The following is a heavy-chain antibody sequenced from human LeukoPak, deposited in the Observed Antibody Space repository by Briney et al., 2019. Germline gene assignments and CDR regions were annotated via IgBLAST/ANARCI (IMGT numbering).Heavy chain of an antibody. CDR1: GFTFSYYW. CDR2: IKEDGSEK. J-gene: IGHJ4*02. V-gene: IGHV3-7*05. CDR3: AKNVDYSSRGADY. Sequence: SGGSLRLSCAASGFTFSYYWMNWVRQAPGKGLEWVANIKEDGSEKYYVDSVKGRFTISRDNAKNSLYLQMNSLRAEDTAVYYCAKNVDYSSRGADYWGQGTLVTVSS. D-gene: IGHD6-19*01.